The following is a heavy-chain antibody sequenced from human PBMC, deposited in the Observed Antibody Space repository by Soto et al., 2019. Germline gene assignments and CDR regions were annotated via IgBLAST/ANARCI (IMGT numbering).Heavy chain of an antibody. Sequence: QVQLVESGGGLVKPGGSLRLSCAASGFTFSDYYMSWIRQAPGKGLEWVSYISSSSSYTNYADSVKGRFTTSRDNAKNSLCVQMRSRGAEDRVGYYCAGDAYSSGSGSYCAYWGQGALVPVSS. CDR2: ISSSSSYT. V-gene: IGHV3-11*05. CDR3: AGDAYSSGSGSYCAY. CDR1: GFTFSDYY. D-gene: IGHD3-10*01. J-gene: IGHJ4*02.